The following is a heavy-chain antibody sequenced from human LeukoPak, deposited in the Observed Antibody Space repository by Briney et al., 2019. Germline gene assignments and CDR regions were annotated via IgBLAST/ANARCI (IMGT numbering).Heavy chain of an antibody. CDR3: AREEGWFDP. Sequence: PSETLSLTCIASGGSISSSIYYWAWVRQPPGKGLEWIGTVFYNGATQYSPSLRSRVTISIDTSTNQFSLKLTSVTAADTALYYCAREEGWFDPWGQGTLVTVSS. CDR1: GGSISSSIYY. V-gene: IGHV4-39*07. J-gene: IGHJ5*02. CDR2: VFYNGAT.